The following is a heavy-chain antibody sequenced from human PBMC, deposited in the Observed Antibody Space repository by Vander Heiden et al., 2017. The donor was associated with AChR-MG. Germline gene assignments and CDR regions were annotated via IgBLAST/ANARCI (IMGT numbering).Heavy chain of an antibody. CDR1: GGSISSYY. CDR3: TSTGYSSSEGLDY. J-gene: IGHJ4*02. D-gene: IGHD6-6*01. V-gene: IGHV4-59*01. CDR2: SYYSGST. Sequence: QVQLPESGPGLVKPSETLSLTCTLPGGSISSYYRCWIRQPPGKGLEWIGYSYYSGSTNYNPALKCRVTISVDTSKNQFSLKLSSVAAADTAVYYCTSTGYSSSEGLDYWGQGTLVTVSS.